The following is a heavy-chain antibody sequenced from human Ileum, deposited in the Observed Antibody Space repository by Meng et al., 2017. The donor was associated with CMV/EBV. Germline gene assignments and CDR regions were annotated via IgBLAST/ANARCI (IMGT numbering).Heavy chain of an antibody. V-gene: IGHV4-61*02. D-gene: IGHD6-19*01. CDR1: GGSVGGGYY. CDR3: ARDSAWLIDQ. CDR2: IYTSGST. J-gene: IGHJ4*02. Sequence: QVQLQESGPGLVKPSQTLSLTCTVSGGSVGGGYYWNWIRQPAGKGLEWIGRIYTSGSTNYNPSLKSRFTISVDTSKNQFSLNLTSVTAADTAVYYCARDSAWLIDQWGQGTLVTVSS.